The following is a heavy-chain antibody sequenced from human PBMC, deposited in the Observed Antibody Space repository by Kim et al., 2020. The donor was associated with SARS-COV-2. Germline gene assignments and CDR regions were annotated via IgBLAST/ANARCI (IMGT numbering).Heavy chain of an antibody. CDR1: GGSISSYY. Sequence: SETLSLTCTVSGGSISSYYWSWIRQPPGKGLEWIGYIYYSGSTNYNPSLKSRVTISVDTSKNQFSLKLSSVTAADTAVYYCARLRCGGDCDDAFDIWGQGTMVTVSS. CDR3: ARLRCGGDCDDAFDI. D-gene: IGHD2-21*02. V-gene: IGHV4-59*08. CDR2: IYYSGST. J-gene: IGHJ3*02.